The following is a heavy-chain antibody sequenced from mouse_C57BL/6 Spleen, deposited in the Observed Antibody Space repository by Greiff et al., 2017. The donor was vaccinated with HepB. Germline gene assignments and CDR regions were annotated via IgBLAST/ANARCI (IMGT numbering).Heavy chain of an antibody. CDR2: FHPYNDDT. V-gene: IGHV1-47*01. CDR3: ARLYYDYDWYYFDD. J-gene: IGHJ2*01. Sequence: VQLQESGAELVKPGASVKMSCTASGYTFTTYPIEWMKQNHGKSLEWIGNFHPYNDDTKYNEKFKGKATLTVEKSSSTVYLELSRLTSDDSAVYYCARLYYDYDWYYFDDWGQGTTLTVSS. CDR1: GYTFTTYP. D-gene: IGHD2-4*01.